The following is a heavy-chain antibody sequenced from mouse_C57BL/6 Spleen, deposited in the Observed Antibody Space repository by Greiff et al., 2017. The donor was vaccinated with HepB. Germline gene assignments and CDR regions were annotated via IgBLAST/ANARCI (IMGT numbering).Heavy chain of an antibody. J-gene: IGHJ4*01. V-gene: IGHV1-82*01. D-gene: IGHD3-2*02. Sequence: VQLQQSGPELVKPGASVKISCKASGYAFSSSWMNWVKQRPGKGLEWIGRIYPGDGDTNYNGKFKGKATLTADKSSSTAHMQLSSLTSEDSAVYFCARSYSSGYAMDYWGQGTSVTVSS. CDR1: GYAFSSSW. CDR3: ARSYSSGYAMDY. CDR2: IYPGDGDT.